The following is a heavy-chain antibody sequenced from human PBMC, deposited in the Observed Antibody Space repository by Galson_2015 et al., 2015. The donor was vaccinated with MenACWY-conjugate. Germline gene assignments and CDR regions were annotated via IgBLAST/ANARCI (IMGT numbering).Heavy chain of an antibody. V-gene: IGHV3-74*01. CDR2: IKSDGTYT. CDR1: GFSFSDSW. D-gene: IGHD3-10*01. J-gene: IGHJ4*02. CDR3: ARAAGG. Sequence: SLRLSCAASGFSFSDSWMHWVRQAPGGGPMWVSTIKSDGTYTRYADSGKGRFTISRDNAKNTLYLQMNSLRTDDTAVYFCARAAGGWGPGTLVTVSS.